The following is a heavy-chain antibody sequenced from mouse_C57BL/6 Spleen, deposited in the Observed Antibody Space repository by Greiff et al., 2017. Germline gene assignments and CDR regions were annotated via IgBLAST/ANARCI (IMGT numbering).Heavy chain of an antibody. CDR3: AREAPNWYFDV. J-gene: IGHJ1*03. V-gene: IGHV1-82*01. CDR1: GYAFSSSW. CDR2: IYPGDGDT. Sequence: VKLMESGPELVKPGASVKISCKASGYAFSSSWMNWVKQRPGKGLEWIGRIYPGDGDTNYNGKFKGKATLTADKSSSTAYMQLSSLTSEDSAVYFCAREAPNWYFDVWGTGTTVTVSS.